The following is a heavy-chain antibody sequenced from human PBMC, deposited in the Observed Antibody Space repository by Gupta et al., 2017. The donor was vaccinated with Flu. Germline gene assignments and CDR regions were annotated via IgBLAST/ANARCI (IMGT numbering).Heavy chain of an antibody. Sequence: EVQLVESGGGLVQPGGSLRLSCAASGFTFISYWLSWVRQAPGKGLEWVANIKQDGSEKYYVDSVKGRFTISRDNAKNSLYLQMNSLRAEDTAVYYCARGVWELHYFQHWGQGTLVTVSS. J-gene: IGHJ1*01. D-gene: IGHD1-26*01. CDR2: IKQDGSEK. CDR1: GFTFISYW. CDR3: ARGVWELHYFQH. V-gene: IGHV3-7*01.